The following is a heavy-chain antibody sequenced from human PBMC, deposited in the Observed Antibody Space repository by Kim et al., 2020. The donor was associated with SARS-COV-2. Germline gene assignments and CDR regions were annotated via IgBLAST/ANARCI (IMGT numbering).Heavy chain of an antibody. V-gene: IGHV1-3*01. Sequence: KVQGRVTITRDKSASTAYMELSSLRSEDTAVYYCARRITMVRGVTDAFEIWGQRTMVTVSS. D-gene: IGHD3-10*01. J-gene: IGHJ3*02. CDR3: ARRITMVRGVTDAFEI.